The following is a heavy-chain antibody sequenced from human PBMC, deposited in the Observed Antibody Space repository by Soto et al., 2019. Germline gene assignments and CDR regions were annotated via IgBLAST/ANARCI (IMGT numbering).Heavy chain of an antibody. D-gene: IGHD2-2*01. Sequence: GGSLRLSCAASGFTFSSYGMHWVRQAPGKGLEWVAVIWYDGSNKYYADSVKGRFTISRDNSKNTLYLQMNSLRAEDTAVYYCARDAVVPAANYYYYGMDVWGQGTTVTVSS. V-gene: IGHV3-33*01. CDR3: ARDAVVPAANYYYYGMDV. J-gene: IGHJ6*02. CDR2: IWYDGSNK. CDR1: GFTFSSYG.